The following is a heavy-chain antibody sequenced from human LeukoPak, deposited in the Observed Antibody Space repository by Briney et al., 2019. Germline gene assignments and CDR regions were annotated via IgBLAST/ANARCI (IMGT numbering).Heavy chain of an antibody. Sequence: GASVKVSCKASGYTFTSYGISWVRQAPGQGLEWMGGIIPIFGTANYAQKFQGRVTITTDESTSTAYMELSSLRSEDTAVYYCASGRRVPWFGFWGQGTLVTVSS. CDR2: IIPIFGTA. V-gene: IGHV1-69*05. CDR3: ASGRRVPWFGF. D-gene: IGHD1-26*01. J-gene: IGHJ4*02. CDR1: GYTFTSYG.